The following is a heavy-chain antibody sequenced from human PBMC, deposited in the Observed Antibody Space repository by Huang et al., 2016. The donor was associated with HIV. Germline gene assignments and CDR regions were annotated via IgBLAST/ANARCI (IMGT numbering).Heavy chain of an antibody. CDR1: GDAISSSDYY. Sequence: QVQLQESGPGLVRPAETLSLTCTVSGDAISSSDYYWGWIRQPPGKGLEWIASVYYSGGAYYNPSLKSRVSISVDTSKNQFSLKARSVTAADTAVYYCARHNIDCRDGRCSAFDYWGQGALVTVSS. D-gene: IGHD2-15*01. CDR2: VYYSGGA. V-gene: IGHV4-39*01. CDR3: ARHNIDCRDGRCSAFDY. J-gene: IGHJ4*02.